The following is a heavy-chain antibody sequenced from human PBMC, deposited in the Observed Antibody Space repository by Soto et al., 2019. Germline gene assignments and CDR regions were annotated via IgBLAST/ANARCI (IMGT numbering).Heavy chain of an antibody. J-gene: IGHJ6*02. CDR2: ISSSGSTI. CDR1: GFTFSSYE. V-gene: IGHV3-48*03. Sequence: PGGSLRLSCAASGFTFSSYEMNWVRQAPGKGLEWVSYISSSGSTIYYADSVKGRFTISRDNAKNSLYLQMNSLRADDTAVYYCARVCSGGSCHTYYYGMDVWGQGTTVTVSS. CDR3: ARVCSGGSCHTYYYGMDV. D-gene: IGHD2-15*01.